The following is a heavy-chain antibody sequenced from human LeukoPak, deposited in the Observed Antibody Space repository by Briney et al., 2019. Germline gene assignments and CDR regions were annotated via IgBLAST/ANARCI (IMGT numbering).Heavy chain of an antibody. Sequence: PGGSLRLSCAASGFTFSSYSMNWVRQAPGKGLEWVSYISSSSSTIYYADSVKGRFTISRDNAKNSLYLQMNSLRAEDTAVYYCTFRYSSSWYHNYAFDIWGQGTMVTVSS. V-gene: IGHV3-48*04. CDR2: ISSSSSTI. D-gene: IGHD6-13*01. J-gene: IGHJ3*02. CDR1: GFTFSSYS. CDR3: TFRYSSSWYHNYAFDI.